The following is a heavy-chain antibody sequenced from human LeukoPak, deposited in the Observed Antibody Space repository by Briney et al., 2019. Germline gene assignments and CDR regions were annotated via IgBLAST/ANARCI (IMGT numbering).Heavy chain of an antibody. V-gene: IGHV3-30*02. D-gene: IGHD3-22*01. CDR2: IRYDGSNK. CDR3: AKGPRYYYDSSGYPDY. Sequence: PGGSLRLSCAASAFTFSNYGMHWVRQAPGKGLEWVAFIRYDGSNKYYADSVKGRSTISRDNSKNTLYLQMNSLRAEDTAVYYCAKGPRYYYDSSGYPDYWGQGTLVTVSS. CDR1: AFTFSNYG. J-gene: IGHJ4*02.